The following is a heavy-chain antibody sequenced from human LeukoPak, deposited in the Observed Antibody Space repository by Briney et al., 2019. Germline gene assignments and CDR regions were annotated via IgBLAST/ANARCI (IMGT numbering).Heavy chain of an antibody. V-gene: IGHV1-2*02. CDR2: INPNSGGT. D-gene: IGHD6-6*01. CDR1: GYTFTGYY. CDR3: ARHTFGYSSSSGDWFDP. Sequence: ASVKVSCRASGYTFTGYYMHWVRQAPGQGLEWMGWINPNSGGTNYAQKFQGRVTMTRDTSISTAYMELSRLRSDDTAVYYCARHTFGYSSSSGDWFDPWGQGTLVTVSS. J-gene: IGHJ5*02.